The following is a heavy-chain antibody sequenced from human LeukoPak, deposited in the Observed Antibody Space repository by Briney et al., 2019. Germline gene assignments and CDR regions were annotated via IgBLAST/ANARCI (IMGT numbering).Heavy chain of an antibody. CDR3: ARVLSGSYSPFYFDY. CDR1: GGSISSSSYY. V-gene: IGHV4-39*07. D-gene: IGHD1-26*01. J-gene: IGHJ4*02. Sequence: SETLSLTCTVSGGSISSSSYYWGWIRQPPGKGLEWIGSIYYSGSTNYNPSLKSRVTISVDTSKNQFSLKLSSVTAADTAVYYCARVLSGSYSPFYFDYWGQGTLVTVSS. CDR2: IYYSGST.